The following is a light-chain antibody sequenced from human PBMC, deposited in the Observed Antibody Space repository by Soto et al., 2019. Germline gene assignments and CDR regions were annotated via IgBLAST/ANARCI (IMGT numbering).Light chain of an antibody. CDR2: EVT. V-gene: IGLV2-8*01. J-gene: IGLJ1*01. CDR3: CSYADIIYV. CDR1: SSDVGGYNY. Sequence: SALTQPPSASGSPGQSVTISCTGTSSDVGGYNYVSWYQHHPGKAPKLIIYEVTKRPSGVPDRFSGSKSGNTASLTVSGLQAEDEADYYCCSYADIIYVFGTGTKVTVL.